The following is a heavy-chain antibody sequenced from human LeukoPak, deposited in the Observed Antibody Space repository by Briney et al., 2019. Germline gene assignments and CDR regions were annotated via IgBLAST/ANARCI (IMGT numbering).Heavy chain of an antibody. V-gene: IGHV4-61*02. Sequence: PSETLSLTCSVSGGSISSGSYYWTWIRQPVGKGLEWIGRIHASEGTRYNPSLKSRVTISVDTSKTQFSLTVTSVTAADTAVYYCARHMSVSYDAFDLWGRGTTVTVSS. J-gene: IGHJ3*01. CDR3: ARHMSVSYDAFDL. CDR1: GGSISSGSYY. D-gene: IGHD3-10*01. CDR2: IHASEGT.